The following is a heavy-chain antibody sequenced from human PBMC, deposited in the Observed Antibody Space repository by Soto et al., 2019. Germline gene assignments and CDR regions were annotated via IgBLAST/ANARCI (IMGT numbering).Heavy chain of an antibody. J-gene: IGHJ4*02. CDR2: IVVGSGNT. Sequence: ASVKVSCKASGFNFISSAVQWVRQARGQRPEWIGWIVVGSGNTKYAQKFQERVTITRDMSTSTAYMELRSLSSADTALYYCAAEYCWKYFNVLDFWGQGTLVTVSS. V-gene: IGHV1-58*01. D-gene: IGHD1-7*01. CDR3: AAEYCWKYFNVLDF. CDR1: GFNFISSA.